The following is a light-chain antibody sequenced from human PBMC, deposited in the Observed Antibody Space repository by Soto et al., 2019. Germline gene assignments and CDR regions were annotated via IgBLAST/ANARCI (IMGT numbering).Light chain of an antibody. CDR1: QSISGW. Sequence: DIQMTQSPSTLSASLGDRLTITCRASQSISGWLAWYQQKPGKAPKLLIYDVSSSESGVPSRFSGSGSGTEFTLAISSLQPDDFATYYCQQYNSYPWTFGQGTKVDI. CDR3: QQYNSYPWT. J-gene: IGKJ1*01. CDR2: DVS. V-gene: IGKV1-5*01.